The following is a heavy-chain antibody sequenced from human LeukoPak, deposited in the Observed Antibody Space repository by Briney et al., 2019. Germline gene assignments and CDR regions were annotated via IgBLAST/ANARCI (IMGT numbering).Heavy chain of an antibody. J-gene: IGHJ6*03. CDR2: IYYSGST. V-gene: IGHV4-59*01. Sequence: SQTLSLTCTLSVVSISTYYRSWTRQPTGQGLEWIGYIYYSGSTNYNPSLKSRVTISVDSSKNQFSLKLSSVTAADTAVYYCASALNSYYMDVWGKGTTVTISS. CDR3: ASALNSYYMDV. CDR1: VVSISTYY.